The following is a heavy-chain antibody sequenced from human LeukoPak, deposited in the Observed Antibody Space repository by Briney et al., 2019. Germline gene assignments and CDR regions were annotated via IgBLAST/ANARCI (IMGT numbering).Heavy chain of an antibody. D-gene: IGHD3-3*01. CDR1: AFTFSKYW. CDR3: ARLLDVDY. J-gene: IGHJ4*02. CDR2: INKDGGIT. Sequence: GGSLRLSCAASAFTFSKYWMHWVRQAPGKGLVWVSRINKDGGITDYADSVKGRFTISRDNAKNTLYLQMNSLRVDDTAVHYCARLLDVDYWGQGTLVTVSS. V-gene: IGHV3-74*01.